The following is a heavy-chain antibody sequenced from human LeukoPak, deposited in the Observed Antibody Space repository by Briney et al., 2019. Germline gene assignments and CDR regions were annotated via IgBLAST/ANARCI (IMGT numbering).Heavy chain of an antibody. CDR1: SGSISSYY. J-gene: IGHJ3*02. CDR3: ARDGNLYAFDI. CDR2: IYYSGST. D-gene: IGHD4-23*01. Sequence: SETLSLTCTVSSGSISSYYWSWIRQPPGKGLEWIGYIYYSGSTNYNPSLKSRVTISVDTSKNQFSLKLSSVTAADTAVYYCARDGNLYAFDIWGQGTMVTVSS. V-gene: IGHV4-59*08.